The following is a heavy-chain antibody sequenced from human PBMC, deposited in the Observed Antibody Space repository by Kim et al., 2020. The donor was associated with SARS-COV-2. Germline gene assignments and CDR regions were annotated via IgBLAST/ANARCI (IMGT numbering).Heavy chain of an antibody. D-gene: IGHD3-3*01. CDR2: IIPIFGTA. CDR3: ARGRITYDFWSGYYRQADYYGMDV. CDR1: GGTFSSYA. V-gene: IGHV1-69*13. J-gene: IGHJ6*02. Sequence: SVKVSCKASGGTFSSYAISWVRQAPGQGLEWMGGIIPIFGTANYAQKFQGRVTITADESTSTAYMELSSLRSEDTAVYYCARGRITYDFWSGYYRQADYYGMDVWGQGTTVTVSS.